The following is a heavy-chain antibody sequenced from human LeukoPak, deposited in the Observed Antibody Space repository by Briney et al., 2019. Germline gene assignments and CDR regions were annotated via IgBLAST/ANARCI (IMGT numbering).Heavy chain of an antibody. J-gene: IGHJ4*02. D-gene: IGHD2-15*01. CDR2: INPNSGGT. Sequence: ASVKVSCKASGYTFTGYYMHWVRQAPGQGLEWMGWINPNSGGTNYAQKFQGRVTMTSDTSISTAYMELSRLRSDDTAVYYCASQNDVVVVAPTGSFDYWGQGTLVTVSS. CDR3: ASQNDVVVVAPTGSFDY. V-gene: IGHV1-2*02. CDR1: GYTFTGYY.